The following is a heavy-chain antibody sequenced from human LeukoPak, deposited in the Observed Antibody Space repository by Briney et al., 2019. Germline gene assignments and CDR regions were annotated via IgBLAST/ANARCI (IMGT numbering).Heavy chain of an antibody. CDR2: ISSSSSYI. J-gene: IGHJ4*02. Sequence: PGGSLRLSCAASGFTFSSYSMNWVRQAPGKGLEWVSSISSSSSYIYYADSVKGRFTISRDNAKNSLYLQMNSLRAEDTAVYYCASRDNYYDSSGQNDYWGQGTLVTVSS. CDR3: ASRDNYYDSSGQNDY. CDR1: GFTFSSYS. D-gene: IGHD3-22*01. V-gene: IGHV3-21*01.